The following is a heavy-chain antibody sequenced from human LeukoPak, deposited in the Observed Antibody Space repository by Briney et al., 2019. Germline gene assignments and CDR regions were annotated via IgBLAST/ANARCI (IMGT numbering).Heavy chain of an antibody. D-gene: IGHD2/OR15-2a*01. CDR3: AREGVLGAFDI. J-gene: IGHJ3*02. CDR2: INHSGST. V-gene: IGHV4-34*01. Sequence: ASETLSLTCAVYGGSFSGYYWSWIRQPPGKGLEWIGEINHSGSTNYNPSLKSRVTISVDTSKNQFSLKLSSVTAADTAVYYCAREGVLGAFDIWGQGTMVTVSS. CDR1: GGSFSGYY.